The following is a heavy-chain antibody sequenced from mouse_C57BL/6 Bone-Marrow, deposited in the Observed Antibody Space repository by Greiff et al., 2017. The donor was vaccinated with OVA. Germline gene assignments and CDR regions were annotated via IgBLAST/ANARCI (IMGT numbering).Heavy chain of an antibody. CDR1: GFSFNTYA. CDR3: VRQNYGSQFAY. J-gene: IGHJ3*01. V-gene: IGHV10-1*01. Sequence: EVQLVESGGGLVQPKGSLKLSCAASGFSFNTYAMNWVRQAPGKGLEWVARIRSKSNNYATYYADSVKDRFTISRDDSESMLYLQMNNLKTEDTAMYYCVRQNYGSQFAYWGQGTLVTVSA. D-gene: IGHD1-1*01. CDR2: IRSKSNNYAT.